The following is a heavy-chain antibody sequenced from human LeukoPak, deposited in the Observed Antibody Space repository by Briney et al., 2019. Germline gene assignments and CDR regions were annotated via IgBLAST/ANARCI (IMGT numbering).Heavy chain of an antibody. Sequence: ALVKVSCKVSGYTLTELSMHWVRQAPGKGLEWMGGFDPEDGETIYAQKFQGRVTMTEDTSTDTAYMELSSLRSEDTAVYYCATDQTGGTTRFDYWGQGTLVTVSS. J-gene: IGHJ4*02. D-gene: IGHD3-16*01. CDR1: GYTLTELS. V-gene: IGHV1-24*01. CDR3: ATDQTGGTTRFDY. CDR2: FDPEDGET.